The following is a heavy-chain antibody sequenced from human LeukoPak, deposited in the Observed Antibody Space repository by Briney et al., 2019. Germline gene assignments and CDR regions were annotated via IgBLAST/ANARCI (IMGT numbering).Heavy chain of an antibody. J-gene: IGHJ6*03. V-gene: IGHV1-8*03. CDR3: ARGGRITIFGVAIDYYMDV. Sequence: ASVKVSCKASGYTFTSYYMHWVRQATGQGLEWMGWMNPNSGNTGYAQKFQGRGTITRNTSISTAYMELSSLRSEDTAVYYCARGGRITIFGVAIDYYMDVWGKGTTVTVSS. CDR1: GYTFTSYY. CDR2: MNPNSGNT. D-gene: IGHD3-3*01.